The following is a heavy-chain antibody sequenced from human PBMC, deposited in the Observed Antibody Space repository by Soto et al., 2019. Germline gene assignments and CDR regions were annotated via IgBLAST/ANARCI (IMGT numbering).Heavy chain of an antibody. CDR3: ARDGRYCTNGVCYTHYYYGMDV. Sequence: GESLKISCKGSGYSLTSYWISWGRQMPGKGLEWRGRIDPSDSYTNYSPSFQGHVTISADKSISTAYLQWSSLKASDTAMYYCARDGRYCTNGVCYTHYYYGMDVWGQGTTVTVSS. CDR2: IDPSDSYT. D-gene: IGHD2-8*01. CDR1: GYSLTSYW. V-gene: IGHV5-10-1*01. J-gene: IGHJ6*02.